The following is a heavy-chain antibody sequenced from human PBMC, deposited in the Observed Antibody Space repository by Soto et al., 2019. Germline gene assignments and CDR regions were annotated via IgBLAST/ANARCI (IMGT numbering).Heavy chain of an antibody. Sequence: ASVKVTCKASGYTFSTYAMHWVRQAPGQSLEWMGWLNGGTGQTRYSQKFQDRVIITRDTSASTGYMELSSLTSEDTAVYYCARGKGMEENYFYYGLDIWGQGTTVTVSS. V-gene: IGHV1-3*01. CDR2: LNGGTGQT. CDR3: ARGKGMEENYFYYGLDI. CDR1: GYTFSTYA. D-gene: IGHD1-1*01. J-gene: IGHJ6*02.